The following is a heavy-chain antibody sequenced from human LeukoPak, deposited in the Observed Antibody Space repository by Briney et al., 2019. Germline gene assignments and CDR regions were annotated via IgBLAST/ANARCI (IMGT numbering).Heavy chain of an antibody. J-gene: IGHJ4*02. CDR2: IYYSGST. CDR3: ARGSATDSYSSSWSLGDY. D-gene: IGHD6-13*01. CDR1: GGSISSYY. Sequence: PSETLSLTCTVSGGSISSYYWSWIRQPPGKGLEWIGYIYYSGSTNYNPSLKSRVTISVDTSKNQFSLKLSSVTAADTAVYYCARGSATDSYSSSWSLGDYWGQGTLVTVSS. V-gene: IGHV4-59*01.